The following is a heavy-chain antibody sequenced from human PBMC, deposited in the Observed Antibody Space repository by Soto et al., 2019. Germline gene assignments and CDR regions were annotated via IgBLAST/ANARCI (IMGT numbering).Heavy chain of an antibody. CDR1: GFTFSSNA. V-gene: IGHV3-21*01. D-gene: IGHD4-4*01. CDR3: ARVPDDYSNYNPAPAC. CDR2: INSSSSYI. J-gene: IGHJ4*02. Sequence: GGSLRLSCAASGFTFSSNAMSWVRQAPGKGLEWVSAINSSSSYIYYADSVKGRFTISRDNAKNSLYLQMNSLRAEDTAVYYCARVPDDYSNYNPAPACWGQGTLVTVSS.